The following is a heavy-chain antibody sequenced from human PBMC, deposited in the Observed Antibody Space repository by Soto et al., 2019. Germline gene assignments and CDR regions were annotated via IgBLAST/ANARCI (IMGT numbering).Heavy chain of an antibody. V-gene: IGHV3-53*04. J-gene: IGHJ6*03. CDR3: ARHNAGLHDYGDYAAMDYYYYYLAV. CDR2: IYSGGST. Sequence: GGSLRLACAASGVTVSSNYMSWVRQAPGKGLEWVSVIYSGGSTYYADSVKGRFTISRHNSKNTLYLQMNSLRAEDTAVYYCARHNAGLHDYGDYAAMDYYYYYLAVWGKGTTVTVSS. CDR1: GVTVSSNY. D-gene: IGHD4-17*01.